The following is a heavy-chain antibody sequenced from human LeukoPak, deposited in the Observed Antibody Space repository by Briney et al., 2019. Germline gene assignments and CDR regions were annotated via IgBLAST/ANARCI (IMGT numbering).Heavy chain of an antibody. D-gene: IGHD2-15*01. CDR2: INHSGST. CDR3: ASCSGGSCHYFDY. V-gene: IGHV4-34*01. J-gene: IGHJ4*02. Sequence: PSETLSLTCAVYGGSFSGYYWSWIRQPPGKGLEWIGEINHSGSTNYNPSLKSRGTISVDTSKNQFSLKLSSVTAADTAVYYCASCSGGSCHYFDYWGQGTLVTVSS. CDR1: GGSFSGYY.